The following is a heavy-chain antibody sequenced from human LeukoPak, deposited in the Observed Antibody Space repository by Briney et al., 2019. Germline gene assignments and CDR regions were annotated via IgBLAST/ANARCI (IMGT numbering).Heavy chain of an antibody. CDR2: IYYSGST. CDR1: GGSISSYY. CDR3: ARAPIGGNSQFDY. D-gene: IGHD4-23*01. J-gene: IGHJ4*02. Sequence: SETLSLTCTVSGGSISSYYWSWIRQPPGEGLEWIGYIYYSGSTNYNPSLKSRVTISVDTSKNQFSLKLSSVTAADTAVYYCARAPIGGNSQFDYWGQGTLVTVSS. V-gene: IGHV4-59*01.